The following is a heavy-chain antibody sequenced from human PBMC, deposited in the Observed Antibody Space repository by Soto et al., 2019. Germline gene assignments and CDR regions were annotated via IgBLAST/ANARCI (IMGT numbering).Heavy chain of an antibody. V-gene: IGHV1-2*04. Sequence: ASVKVSCKASGYTFTGYYMHWVRQAPGQGLEGMGWINPNSGGTNYAQKFQGWVTMTRDTSISTAYMELSRLRSDDTAVYYCARDVTNGDFDYWGQGTLVTVSS. D-gene: IGHD4-17*01. J-gene: IGHJ4*02. CDR3: ARDVTNGDFDY. CDR1: GYTFTGYY. CDR2: INPNSGGT.